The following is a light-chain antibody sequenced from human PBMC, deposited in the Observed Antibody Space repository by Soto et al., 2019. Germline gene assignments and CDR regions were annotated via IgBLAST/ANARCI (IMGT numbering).Light chain of an antibody. CDR2: LAS. V-gene: IGKV2-28*01. CDR1: QSLLQSNGNTY. CDR3: MQGLRIPLS. Sequence: DIVMTQSPLSLSVTPGESASISCRSSQSLLQSNGNTYLDWYLQKPGQSPQLLISLASNRASGVPDRFSGSGSGTDFTLKISRVEAEDVGVYYCMQGLRIPLSFGGGTKVDIK. J-gene: IGKJ4*01.